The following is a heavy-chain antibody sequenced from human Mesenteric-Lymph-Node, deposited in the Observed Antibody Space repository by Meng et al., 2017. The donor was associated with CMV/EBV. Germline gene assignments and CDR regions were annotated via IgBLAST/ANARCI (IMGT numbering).Heavy chain of an antibody. V-gene: IGHV3-21*01. CDR2: ISSSSRYI. CDR3: AREGPVVPAAFDY. Sequence: GESLKISCAASGFTFSSYNMNWVRQAPGKGLEWVSSISSSSRYIYYADSVRGRFTISRDNAKNSLYLQMKSLRAEDTAVYYCAREGPVVPAAFDYWGQGTLVTVSS. D-gene: IGHD2-2*01. CDR1: GFTFSSYN. J-gene: IGHJ4*02.